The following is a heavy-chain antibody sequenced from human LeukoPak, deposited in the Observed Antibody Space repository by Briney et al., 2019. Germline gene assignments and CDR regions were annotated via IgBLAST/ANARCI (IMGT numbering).Heavy chain of an antibody. J-gene: IGHJ5*02. D-gene: IGHD3-10*01. CDR2: TFPGDSDT. V-gene: IGHV5-51*01. CDR3: AREKESGSSWFDP. Sequence: GESLKISCKASGYSFTKYWIGWVRPMPGKGLEWMAITFPGDSDTRYSASFRGRVTISADTSITTAYLQWSSLTASDTAMYYCAREKESGSSWFDPWGQGTLVTVSS. CDR1: GYSFTKYW.